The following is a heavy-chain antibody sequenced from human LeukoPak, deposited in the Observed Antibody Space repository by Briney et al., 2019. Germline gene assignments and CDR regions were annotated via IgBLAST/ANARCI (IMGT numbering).Heavy chain of an antibody. Sequence: PGGSLRLSCAASGFTFSNYAMSWVRQAPGKGLEWVSGISGSSGSTYNADSVKGRFTISRDNSKNTLYLQVNSLRAEDTAVYYCAGASVAGWYYFDYWGQGTLVPVSS. CDR2: ISGSSGST. V-gene: IGHV3-23*01. CDR3: AGASVAGWYYFDY. CDR1: GFTFSNYA. D-gene: IGHD6-19*01. J-gene: IGHJ4*02.